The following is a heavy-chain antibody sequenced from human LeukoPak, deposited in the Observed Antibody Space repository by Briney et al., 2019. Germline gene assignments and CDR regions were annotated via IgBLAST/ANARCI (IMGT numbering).Heavy chain of an antibody. CDR2: IYTSGST. CDR3: ARESPHCSSTSCYEDY. Sequence: KPSETLSLTCTVSGGSISSYYWSWIRQPAGKGLEWIGRIYTSGSTNYNPSLKSRVTMSVDTSKNQFSLKLSSVTAADTAVYYCARESPHCSSTSCYEDYWGQGTLVTVSS. CDR1: GGSISSYY. V-gene: IGHV4-4*07. J-gene: IGHJ4*02. D-gene: IGHD2-2*01.